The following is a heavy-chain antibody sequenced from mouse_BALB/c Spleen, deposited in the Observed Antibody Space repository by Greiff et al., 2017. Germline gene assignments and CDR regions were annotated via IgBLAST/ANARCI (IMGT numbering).Heavy chain of an antibody. CDR2: IYPGSGNT. V-gene: IGHV1-77*01. Sequence: QVQLQQSGAELARPGASVKLSCKASGYTFTDYYINWVKQRTGQGLEWIGEIYPGSGNTYYNEKFKGKATLTADKSSSTAYMQLSSLTSEDSAVYFCARRGKAMDYWGQGTSVTVSS. CDR3: ARRGKAMDY. J-gene: IGHJ4*01. CDR1: GYTFTDYY.